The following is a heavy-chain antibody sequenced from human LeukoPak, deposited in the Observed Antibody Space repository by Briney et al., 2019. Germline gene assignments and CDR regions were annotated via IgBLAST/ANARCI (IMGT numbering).Heavy chain of an antibody. CDR3: ARVRYCSTNRCYDREFDN. J-gene: IGHJ4*02. V-gene: IGHV4-59*01. CDR2: IYYSGNT. Sequence: SETLSLTCTVSGGSISNYYWSWIRQPPGKGLEWIGYIYYSGNTNYNPSLKSRVTISVDTSKNQFSLKLNSVTAADTTVYYCARVRYCSTNRCYDREFDNWGQGTLVTVSS. D-gene: IGHD2-2*01. CDR1: GGSISNYY.